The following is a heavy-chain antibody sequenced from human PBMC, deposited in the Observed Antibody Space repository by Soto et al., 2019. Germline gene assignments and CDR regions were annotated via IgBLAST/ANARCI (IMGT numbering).Heavy chain of an antibody. D-gene: IGHD3-10*01. J-gene: IGHJ4*02. CDR3: ANLPLYGSGFDC. V-gene: IGHV3-9*01. CDR1: GFTFDDYA. Sequence: EVQLVESGGGLVQPGRSLRLSCAASGFTFDDYAIHWVRQAPGQGLEWVSGISWNGDDTDYADSVQGRFTISRDNAKNSLYLQMNSLRNEDTAIYYCANLPLYGSGFDCWGQGTLVTVSS. CDR2: ISWNGDDT.